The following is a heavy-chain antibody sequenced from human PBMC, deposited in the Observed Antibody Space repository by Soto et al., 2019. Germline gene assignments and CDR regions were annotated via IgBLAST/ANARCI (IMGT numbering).Heavy chain of an antibody. CDR1: GGSVSSGSYY. V-gene: IGHV4-61*01. CDR3: ARGPGIAAAGPPWGMDV. D-gene: IGHD6-13*01. J-gene: IGHJ6*02. Sequence: PSETLSLTCTVSGGSVSSGSYYWSWIRQPPGKGLEWIGYIYYSGSTNYNPSLKSRVTISVDTSKNQFSLKLSSVTAADTAVYYCARGPGIAAAGPPWGMDVWGQGTTVTVSS. CDR2: IYYSGST.